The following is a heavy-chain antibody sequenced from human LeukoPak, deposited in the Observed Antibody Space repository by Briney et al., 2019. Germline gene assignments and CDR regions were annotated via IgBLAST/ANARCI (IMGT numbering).Heavy chain of an antibody. D-gene: IGHD3-22*01. CDR3: ARRGRSGYSPFDY. CDR1: GGTFSSYA. CDR2: IIPIFGTA. V-gene: IGHV1-69*05. Sequence: ASVKVSCKASGGTFSSYAISWVRQAPGQGLEWMGGIIPIFGTANYAQKFQGRVTITTDESTSTAYMELSGLRSEDTAVYYCARRGRSGYSPFDYWGQGTLVTVSS. J-gene: IGHJ4*02.